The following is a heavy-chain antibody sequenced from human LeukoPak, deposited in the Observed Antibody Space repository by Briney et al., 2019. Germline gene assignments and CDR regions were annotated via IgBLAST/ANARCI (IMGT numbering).Heavy chain of an antibody. CDR1: GYTFTSYY. CDR3: ARGGGIAAAGTTPDAFDI. D-gene: IGHD6-13*01. J-gene: IGHJ3*02. Sequence: ASVKVSCKASGYTFTSYYMHWVRQAPGQGLEWMGIINPSGGSTSYAQKFRGRVTMTRDTSTSTVYMELSSLRSEDTAVYYCARGGGIAAAGTTPDAFDIWGQGTMVTVSS. CDR2: INPSGGST. V-gene: IGHV1-46*01.